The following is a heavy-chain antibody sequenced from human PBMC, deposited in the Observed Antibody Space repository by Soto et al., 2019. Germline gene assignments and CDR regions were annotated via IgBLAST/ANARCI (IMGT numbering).Heavy chain of an antibody. V-gene: IGHV1-3*01. D-gene: IGHD5-18*01. CDR3: ARDLGDGYSTGGFDY. Sequence: KFQGRVTITRDTSARTAYMELSSLRSEDTAVYYCARDLGDGYSTGGFDYWGQGTLVTVSS. J-gene: IGHJ4*02.